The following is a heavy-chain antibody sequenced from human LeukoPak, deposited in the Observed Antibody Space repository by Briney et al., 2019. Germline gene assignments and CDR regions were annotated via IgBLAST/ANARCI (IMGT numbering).Heavy chain of an antibody. V-gene: IGHV5-51*01. D-gene: IGHD1-26*01. CDR2: IYPGDSDT. J-gene: IGHJ3*02. CDR3: ARQLGANTFNDALDI. Sequence: GESLKISCKGYGYTFTNYWIGWVRQMPGKGLEWMGIIYPGDSDTRYSPSFQGQVTFSADKSINTAYLQWSSLKASDTAMYFCARQLGANTFNDALDIWGQGTLVTVSS. CDR1: GYTFTNYW.